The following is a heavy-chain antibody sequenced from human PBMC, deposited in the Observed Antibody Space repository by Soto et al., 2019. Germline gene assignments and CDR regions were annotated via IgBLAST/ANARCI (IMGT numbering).Heavy chain of an antibody. CDR2: MNPDSGNT. V-gene: IGHV1-8*01. CDR3: ARGRFRRTWFDP. J-gene: IGHJ5*02. CDR1: GYTFTNYD. Sequence: QVQRVQSGAEVKKPGASVKVSCKASGYTFTNYDIHWVRQATGQGLEWMGWMNPDSGNTGQSKQFQGRVTMTRDTSIRTAYMEMSSLRSEDTAVYYWARGRFRRTWFDPWGQGTLVTVSS. D-gene: IGHD3-16*01.